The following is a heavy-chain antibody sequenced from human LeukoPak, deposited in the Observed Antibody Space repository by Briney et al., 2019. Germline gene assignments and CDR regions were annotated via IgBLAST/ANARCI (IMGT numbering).Heavy chain of an antibody. CDR1: GFTFSSYS. J-gene: IGHJ4*02. V-gene: IGHV3-21*04. CDR3: ASSKPRFFDY. CDR2: ISSSSSYI. Sequence: GGSLRLSCAASGFTFSSYSMNWVRQGPGKGLECVSSISSSSSYIYYADSVKGRFTISRDNSKNTLYLQMNSLRAEDTAVYYCASSKPRFFDYWGQGTLVTVSS.